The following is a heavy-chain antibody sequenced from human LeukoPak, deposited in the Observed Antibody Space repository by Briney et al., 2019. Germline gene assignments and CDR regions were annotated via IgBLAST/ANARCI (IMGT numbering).Heavy chain of an antibody. V-gene: IGHV1-8*01. Sequence: GASVKVSCKASGGTFTSYDINWVRQATGQGLEWMGWMNPNSGNTGYAQKFQGRVTMTRNTSISTAYMELSSLRSEDTAVYYCARAPPYYDFWSGYYTGDYYYGMDVWGQGTTVTVSS. CDR2: MNPNSGNT. CDR3: ARAPPYYDFWSGYYTGDYYYGMDV. CDR1: GGTFTSYD. J-gene: IGHJ6*02. D-gene: IGHD3-3*01.